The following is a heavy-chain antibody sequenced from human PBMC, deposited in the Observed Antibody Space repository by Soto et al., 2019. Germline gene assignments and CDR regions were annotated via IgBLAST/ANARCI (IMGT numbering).Heavy chain of an antibody. CDR3: ARVPMVRGVIRESGWFDP. Sequence: QVQLQESGPGLVKPSETPSLTCTVSGGSISSYYWSWIRQPPGKGLEWIGYIYYSGSTNYNPSLKSRVTISVDTSKNQFSLKLSSVTAADTAVYYCARVPMVRGVIRESGWFDPWGQGTLVTVSS. D-gene: IGHD3-10*01. V-gene: IGHV4-59*01. CDR1: GGSISSYY. J-gene: IGHJ5*02. CDR2: IYYSGST.